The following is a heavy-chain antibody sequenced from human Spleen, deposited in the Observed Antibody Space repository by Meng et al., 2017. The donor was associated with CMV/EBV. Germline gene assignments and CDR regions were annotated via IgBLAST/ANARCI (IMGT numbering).Heavy chain of an antibody. V-gene: IGHV4-59*12. D-gene: IGHD5-18*01. CDR1: GGSISSYY. CDR2: IYYSGST. CDR3: ARGRKEAIYYFDY. Sequence: SETLSLTCTVSGGSISSYYWSWIRQPPGKGLEWIGYIYYSGSTNYNPSLKSRVTLSVDTSKNQFSLKLSSVTAADTAVYYCARGRKEAIYYFDYWGQGTLVTVSS. J-gene: IGHJ4*02.